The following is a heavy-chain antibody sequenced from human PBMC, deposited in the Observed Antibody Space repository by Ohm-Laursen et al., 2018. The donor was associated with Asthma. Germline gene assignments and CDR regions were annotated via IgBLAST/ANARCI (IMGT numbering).Heavy chain of an antibody. CDR2: IKSNTDGGPT. J-gene: IGHJ4*02. Sequence: SLRLSCAAPGFTFSSYAMSWVRQAPGKGLEWVGRIKSNTDGGPTDYGAPVKGRFTISRDDSENTLYLQMNSLKTEDTGVYYCTTDPGRITMIRGTYWGQGTLVTVSS. CDR1: GFTFSSYA. CDR3: TTDPGRITMIRGTY. V-gene: IGHV3-15*01. D-gene: IGHD3-10*01.